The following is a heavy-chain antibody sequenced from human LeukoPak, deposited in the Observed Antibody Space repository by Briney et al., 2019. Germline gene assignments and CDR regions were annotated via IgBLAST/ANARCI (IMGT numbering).Heavy chain of an antibody. V-gene: IGHV1-2*02. J-gene: IGHJ4*02. Sequence: ASVKVSCKASGYTFTGYYMHWVRRAPGQGLEWMGWINPNSGGTNYAQKFQGRVTMTRDTSISTAYMELSRLRSDDTAVYYCARATPMVRGVSDYWGQGTLVTVSS. CDR2: INPNSGGT. CDR1: GYTFTGYY. CDR3: ARATPMVRGVSDY. D-gene: IGHD3-10*01.